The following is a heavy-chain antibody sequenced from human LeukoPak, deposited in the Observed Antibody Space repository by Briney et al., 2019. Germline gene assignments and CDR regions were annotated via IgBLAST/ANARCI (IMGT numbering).Heavy chain of an antibody. CDR3: ARVTIFGVVTTDY. Sequence: PSETLSLTCTVSGYSISSGYYWGWIRQPPGKGLEWIGSIYHSGSTYYNPSLKSRVTISVDTSKNQFSLKLSSVTAADTAVYYCARVTIFGVVTTDYWGQGTLVTVSS. CDR1: GYSISSGYY. V-gene: IGHV4-38-2*02. J-gene: IGHJ4*02. D-gene: IGHD3-3*01. CDR2: IYHSGST.